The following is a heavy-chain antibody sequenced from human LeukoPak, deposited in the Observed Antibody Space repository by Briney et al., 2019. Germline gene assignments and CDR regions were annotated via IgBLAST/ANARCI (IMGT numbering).Heavy chain of an antibody. D-gene: IGHD3-22*01. CDR1: GFPFNNYD. V-gene: IGHV3-23*01. Sequence: PGVPLRLSCALSGFPFNNYDMLWAPHAPGKALEWVTDIIGSGSNTHYADSVKGRFTISRDNSKNTLYLQMNSLRAEDTAVYYCAKLYSGRGYAFIDYWGQGILVTVSS. CDR3: AKLYSGRGYAFIDY. J-gene: IGHJ4*02. CDR2: IIGSGSNT.